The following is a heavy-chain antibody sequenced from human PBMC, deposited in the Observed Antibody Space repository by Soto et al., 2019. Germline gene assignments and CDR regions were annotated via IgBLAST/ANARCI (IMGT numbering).Heavy chain of an antibody. V-gene: IGHV4-31*03. CDR2: IYYSGST. D-gene: IGHD6-19*01. Sequence: PSETLSLTCTVSGGSISSGGYYWSWIRQHPGKGLEWIGYIYYSGSTYYNPSLKSRVTISVDTSKNQFSLKLSSVTAADTAVYYCARAGGSSGWWVFDYWGQGTLVTVSS. J-gene: IGHJ4*02. CDR1: GGSISSGGYY. CDR3: ARAGGSSGWWVFDY.